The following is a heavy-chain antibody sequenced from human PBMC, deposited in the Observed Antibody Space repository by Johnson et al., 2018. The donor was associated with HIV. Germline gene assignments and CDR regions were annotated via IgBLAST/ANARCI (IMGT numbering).Heavy chain of an antibody. CDR2: I. CDR1: AFPFDDHA. V-gene: IGHV3-9*01. J-gene: IGHJ3*02. D-gene: IGHD6-6*01. CDR3: ATFEYSSSPGGYGAFDI. Sequence: VQLVESGGGLVQPGRSLRLSCAASAFPFDDHALHWVRQTPGKGLQWFSIILKGRFTISRDNAKNSLYLQMNSLRAEDTAVYYCATFEYSSSPGGYGAFDIWGQGTMVTVSS.